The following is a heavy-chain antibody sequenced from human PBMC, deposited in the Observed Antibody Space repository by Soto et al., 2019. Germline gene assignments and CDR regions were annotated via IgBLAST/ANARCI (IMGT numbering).Heavy chain of an antibody. J-gene: IGHJ4*02. CDR2: IYWDDSK. CDR1: GFSLTTDRVG. D-gene: IGHD1-26*01. CDR3: AHAYGGRSLY. V-gene: IGHV2-5*02. Sequence: QITLKESGPTLVKPTQTLTLTCTFSGFSLTTDRVGVGWIRQPPGEALEWLAVIYWDDSKNYRPSLESRLTITKDTPKNLVALTMTNMDSLDTATYYCAHAYGGRSLYWGQGTLVTVSS.